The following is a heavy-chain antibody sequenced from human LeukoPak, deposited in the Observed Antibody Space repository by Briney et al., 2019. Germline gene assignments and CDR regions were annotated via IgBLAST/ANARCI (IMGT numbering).Heavy chain of an antibody. CDR3: ARDHSSGWYPWFDP. Sequence: ASVKVSCKASGYTLTGYYMHWVRQAPGQGLEWMGWINPNSGGTNYAQKFQGRVTMTRDTSISTAYMELSRMRSDDTAVYYCARDHSSGWYPWFDPWGQGNLVTVSS. V-gene: IGHV1-2*02. J-gene: IGHJ5*02. CDR2: INPNSGGT. CDR1: GYTLTGYY. D-gene: IGHD6-19*01.